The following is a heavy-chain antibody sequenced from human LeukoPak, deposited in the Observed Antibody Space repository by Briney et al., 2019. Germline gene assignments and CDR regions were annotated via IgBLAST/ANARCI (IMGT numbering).Heavy chain of an antibody. CDR3: ATGTYDPQHGIGWYSYYYMDV. Sequence: SETLSLTCAVYGGSFSGYYWSWIRQPPGKGLEWIGEINHSGSTNYNPSLKSRVTISVDTSKNQFSLKLSSVTAADTAVYYCATGTYDPQHGIGWYSYYYMDVWGKGTTVTVSS. J-gene: IGHJ6*03. CDR2: INHSGST. V-gene: IGHV4-34*01. CDR1: GGSFSGYY. D-gene: IGHD6-19*01.